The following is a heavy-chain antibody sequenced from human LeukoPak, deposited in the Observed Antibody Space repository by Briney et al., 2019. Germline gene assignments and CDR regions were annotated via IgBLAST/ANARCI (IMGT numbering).Heavy chain of an antibody. Sequence: SETLSLTCAVSGYSISRGYYWGWIRQPPGKGLEWIGSIYHSGSTYYNPSLKSRVTISVDTSKNQFSLKLSSVAAEDAAVYYCAGGTTFGWVCVPQPFDYWGQGTLVTVSS. D-gene: IGHD3-16*01. V-gene: IGHV4-38-2*01. CDR3: AGGTTFGWVCVPQPFDY. CDR2: IYHSGST. CDR1: GYSISRGYY. J-gene: IGHJ4*02.